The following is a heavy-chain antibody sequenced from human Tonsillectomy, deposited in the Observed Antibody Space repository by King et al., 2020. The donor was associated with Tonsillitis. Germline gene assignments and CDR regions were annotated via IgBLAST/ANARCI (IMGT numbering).Heavy chain of an antibody. Sequence: EVQLVESGGGLVQPGGSLRLSCVVSGFTVSNNYITWVRQAPGKGLEWVSIIYTAGSTYYADSVRGRFIISRDNSKNTVYLQMSSLRVEDTAVFYCARGPVPDSRGYYYGYFDYGGQGTLVTVSS. J-gene: IGHJ4*02. V-gene: IGHV3-66*01. D-gene: IGHD3-22*01. CDR2: IYTAGST. CDR3: ARGPVPDSRGYYYGYFDY. CDR1: GFTVSNNY.